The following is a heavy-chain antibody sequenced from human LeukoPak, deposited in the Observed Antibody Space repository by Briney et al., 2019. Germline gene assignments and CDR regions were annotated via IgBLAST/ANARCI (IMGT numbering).Heavy chain of an antibody. J-gene: IGHJ4*02. Sequence: GGSLRLSCAASGFTFSSYSMNWVRQAPGKGLEWVSSISSSSSYIYYADSVKDRFTISRDNAKNSLYLQMNSLRAEDTAVYYCAIDYVWGSYSYWGQGTLVTVSS. D-gene: IGHD3-16*01. CDR2: ISSSSSYI. CDR1: GFTFSSYS. V-gene: IGHV3-21*01. CDR3: AIDYVWGSYSY.